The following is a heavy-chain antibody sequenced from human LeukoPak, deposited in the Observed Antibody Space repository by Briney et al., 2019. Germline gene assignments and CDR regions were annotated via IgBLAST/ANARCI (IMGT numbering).Heavy chain of an antibody. CDR3: ARNVGWYSHDS. Sequence: SETLSLTCTVSGDSLSSHYWSWIRQPPGKGLEWIGYIYGSGSTHYDPSLRSRVTISEDTSKNQFSLKLTSVTATDTAVYYCARNVGWYSHDSWGQGTLVTVSS. J-gene: IGHJ4*02. CDR2: IYGSGST. D-gene: IGHD6-19*01. V-gene: IGHV4-59*08. CDR1: GDSLSSHY.